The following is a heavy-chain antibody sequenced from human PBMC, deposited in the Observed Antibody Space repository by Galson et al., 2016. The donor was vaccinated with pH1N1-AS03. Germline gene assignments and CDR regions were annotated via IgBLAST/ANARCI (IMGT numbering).Heavy chain of an antibody. CDR3: ARHREYQVLSSTMDV. CDR2: IYPSDPDT. D-gene: IGHD2-2*01. CDR1: GYSSTGYW. Sequence: QSGAEVKKTGESLKISCKGSGYSSTGYWIGWVRQKPGKGLEWMGIIYPSDPDTRYNPSFQGQVTISVDESIGTAYLQWSSLKASDTAIYYCARHREYQVLSSTMDVWGQGTTVTVSS. J-gene: IGHJ6*02. V-gene: IGHV5-51*01.